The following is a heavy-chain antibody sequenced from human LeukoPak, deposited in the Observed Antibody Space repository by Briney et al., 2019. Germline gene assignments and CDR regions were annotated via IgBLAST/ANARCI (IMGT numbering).Heavy chain of an antibody. CDR3: ARSRIAAAGMSY. V-gene: IGHV1-18*01. D-gene: IGHD6-13*01. CDR2: INAYNGNT. Sequence: MGWINAYNGNTNYAQKLQGRVTMTTDTSTSTAYMELRSLRSDDTAVYYCARSRIAAAGMSYWGQGTLVTVSS. J-gene: IGHJ4*02.